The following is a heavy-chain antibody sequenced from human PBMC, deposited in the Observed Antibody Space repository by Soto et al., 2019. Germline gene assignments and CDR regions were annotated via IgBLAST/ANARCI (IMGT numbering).Heavy chain of an antibody. CDR2: ISAYNGNT. D-gene: IGHD6-13*01. V-gene: IGHV1-18*01. CDR3: AREGSRSGRPRPHTYIDY. CDR1: GDTFTNSA. J-gene: IGHJ4*02. Sequence: ASVKVSCKASGDTFTNSAFIWVRQAPGQGLEWMGWISAYNGNTDYEQKFQGRVTMTTDTSTSTAHMELRSLRSDDTAVYYCAREGSRSGRPRPHTYIDYWGQGTLVTVSS.